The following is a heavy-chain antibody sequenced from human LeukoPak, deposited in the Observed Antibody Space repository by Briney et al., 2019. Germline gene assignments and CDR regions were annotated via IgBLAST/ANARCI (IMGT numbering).Heavy chain of an antibody. CDR3: ARALGSPLDY. V-gene: IGHV3-74*01. D-gene: IGHD1-26*01. CDR2: INSDGSST. J-gene: IGHJ4*02. Sequence: GGSLRLSCAASGFTFSSNWLHWVRQAPGKGLVWVSRINSDGSSTNYADSVKGRFAISRDNAKNTLYLQMNSLRAEDTAVYYCARALGSPLDYWGQGTLVTVSS. CDR1: GFTFSSNW.